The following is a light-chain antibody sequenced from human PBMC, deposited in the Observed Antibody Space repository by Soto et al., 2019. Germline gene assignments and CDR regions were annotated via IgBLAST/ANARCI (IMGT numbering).Light chain of an antibody. Sequence: EIVMSQSPATLSVSPGDRATLSFRASQSVFSSLAWYQQKPGQAPRLLIYGAATRATGIPARFSGSGSGTDFTLTISRLEPEDFAVYYCQQYGSSPETFGQGTKVDI. CDR1: QSVFSS. J-gene: IGKJ1*01. V-gene: IGKV3-20*01. CDR3: QQYGSSPET. CDR2: GAA.